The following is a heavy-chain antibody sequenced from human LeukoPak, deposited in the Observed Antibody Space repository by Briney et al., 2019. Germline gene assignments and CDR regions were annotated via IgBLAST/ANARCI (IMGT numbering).Heavy chain of an antibody. CDR2: MYHNGST. V-gene: IGHV4-61*02. CDR1: GGSISSGSYF. J-gene: IGHJ5*02. D-gene: IGHD5-24*01. Sequence: SQTLSLTCTVSGGSISSGSYFWNWIRQPAGKALEWIGRMYHNGSTYYNPSLKSRVTISVDTSKNQFSLKLTSVTAADTAVYYCARHPSGRMWLQQGGWFDPWGQGTLVTVSS. CDR3: ARHPSGRMWLQQGGWFDP.